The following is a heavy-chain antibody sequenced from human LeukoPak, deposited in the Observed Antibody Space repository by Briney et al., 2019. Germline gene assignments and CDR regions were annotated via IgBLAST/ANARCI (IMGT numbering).Heavy chain of an antibody. CDR2: IRGKNDGGTT. CDR3: TTEGYGYGYHSVDT. V-gene: IGHV3-15*01. CDR1: GFTVSNAW. J-gene: IGHJ3*02. Sequence: PGGSLRLSCAASGFTVSNAWMSWVRQAPGKGLQWVGRIRGKNDGGTTDYAAPVKGRFTISRDDSKNTLFLQMNSLKTEDTAVYYCTTEGYGYGYHSVDTWGLGTMVTVSP. D-gene: IGHD5-18*01.